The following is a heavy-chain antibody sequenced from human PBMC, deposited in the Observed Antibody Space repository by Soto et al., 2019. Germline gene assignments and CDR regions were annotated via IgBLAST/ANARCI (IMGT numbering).Heavy chain of an antibody. Sequence: ASVKVSCKTSGYPFTSNRRSWVRRAPGQGLEWMGLISPHNGNAKYAQKFQDRVTMTADTAASTVYMELRSLRSDDSAVFYCARDRSGWYDFWGQGTLVTVSS. CDR2: ISPHNGNA. D-gene: IGHD6-19*01. V-gene: IGHV1-18*01. CDR3: ARDRSGWYDF. J-gene: IGHJ4*02. CDR1: GYPFTSNR.